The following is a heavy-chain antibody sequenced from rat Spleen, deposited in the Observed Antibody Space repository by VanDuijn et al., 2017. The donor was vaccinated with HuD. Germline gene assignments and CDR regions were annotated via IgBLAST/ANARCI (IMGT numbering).Heavy chain of an antibody. J-gene: IGHJ2*01. CDR1: GFTFSSYW. CDR3: AKDLITTDY. Sequence: EVQLVETGGGLVQPGRSLKLSCVASGFTFSSYWMYWIRQAPGKGLEWVSSINTDGGSTYYPDSVKGRFTISRDNAENTVYLQMNSLRSEDTATYYCAKDLITTDYWGQGVMVTVSS. D-gene: IGHD1-1*01. V-gene: IGHV5-58*01. CDR2: INTDGGST.